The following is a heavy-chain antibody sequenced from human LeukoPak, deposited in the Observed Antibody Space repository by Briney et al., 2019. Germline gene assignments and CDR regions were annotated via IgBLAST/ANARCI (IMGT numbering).Heavy chain of an antibody. CDR1: GFTFSSYS. D-gene: IGHD5-18*01. CDR3: AGVDTAMVGY. V-gene: IGHV3-21*01. CDR2: ISSSSSYI. Sequence: GGSLRLSCAASGFTFSSYSMNWARQAPGKGLEWVSSISSSSSYIYYADSVKGRFTISRDNAKNSLYLQMNSLRAEDTAVYYCAGVDTAMVGYWGQGTLVTVSS. J-gene: IGHJ4*02.